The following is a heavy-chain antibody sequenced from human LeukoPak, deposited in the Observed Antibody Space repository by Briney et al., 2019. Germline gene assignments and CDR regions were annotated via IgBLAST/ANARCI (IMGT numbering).Heavy chain of an antibody. Sequence: GGSLRLSCAASGFTFSSYSMNWVRQAPGKGLEWVSSISSSSSYIYYADSVKGRFIISRDNAKNSLYLQMNSLRAEDTAVYYCARDLRGTQTNDYWGQGTLVTVSS. J-gene: IGHJ4*02. CDR1: GFTFSSYS. CDR2: ISSSSSYI. V-gene: IGHV3-21*01. CDR3: ARDLRGTQTNDY. D-gene: IGHD1-7*01.